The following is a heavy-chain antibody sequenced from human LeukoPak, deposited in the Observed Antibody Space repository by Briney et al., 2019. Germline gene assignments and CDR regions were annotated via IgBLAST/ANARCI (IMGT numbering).Heavy chain of an antibody. CDR3: ARERAGTAGALDV. D-gene: IGHD6-19*01. Sequence: GGSLRLSCAASGFTFSVIAVHWVRQAPGKGLEWVAGTSYDGTYKYYPDSVRGRFAISKDKSRNTLILQMNSLRPEDTALYYCARERAGTAGALDVWGQGTVVSVSS. J-gene: IGHJ3*01. CDR2: TSYDGTYK. V-gene: IGHV3-30*09. CDR1: GFTFSVIA.